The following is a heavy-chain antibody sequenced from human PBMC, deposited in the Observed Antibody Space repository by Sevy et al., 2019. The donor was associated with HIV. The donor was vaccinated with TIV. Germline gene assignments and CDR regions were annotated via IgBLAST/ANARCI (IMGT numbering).Heavy chain of an antibody. J-gene: IGHJ5*02. V-gene: IGHV3-30*02. Sequence: GGSLRLSCAASGFTFSNYGMHWVRQAPGKGLEWAAFIRFDGSNKYYADSVKGRFTISRDNSKNTMYLQMNSLRDEDTAVYYCAKDFTMYGLGRGRWFDPWGQGTLVTVSS. D-gene: IGHD3-10*01. CDR1: GFTFSNYG. CDR2: IRFDGSNK. CDR3: AKDFTMYGLGRGRWFDP.